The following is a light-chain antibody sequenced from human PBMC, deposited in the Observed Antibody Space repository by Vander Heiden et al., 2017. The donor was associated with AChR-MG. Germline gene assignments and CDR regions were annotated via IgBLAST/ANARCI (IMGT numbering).Light chain of an antibody. V-gene: IGLV2-11*01. CDR2: DVS. CDR1: STDVGGYDY. Sequence: QSALTQPRSVSASPGQSVTIPCTGTSTDVGGYDYVSWFQQHPGKAPKLMIYDVSKRPSGVPDRFSGSKSGNTASLTISGLQAEDEADYYCCSYAGSYTHVVFGGGTKLTVL. J-gene: IGLJ2*01. CDR3: CSYAGSYTHVV.